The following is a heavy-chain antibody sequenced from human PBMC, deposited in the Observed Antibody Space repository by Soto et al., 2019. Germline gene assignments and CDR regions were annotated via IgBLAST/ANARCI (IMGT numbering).Heavy chain of an antibody. CDR2: ISNSGSTI. CDR3: ATPLISGSTYGMDV. Sequence: GGSLRLSCAASGFTFSDYYMSWIRRAPGKGLEWVSYISNSGSTIYYADSVEGRFTISRDNARNSLHLQMNSLRGEDTAVYYCATPLISGSTYGMDVWGQGTRVTVSS. J-gene: IGHJ6*02. CDR1: GFTFSDYY. D-gene: IGHD1-7*01. V-gene: IGHV3-11*01.